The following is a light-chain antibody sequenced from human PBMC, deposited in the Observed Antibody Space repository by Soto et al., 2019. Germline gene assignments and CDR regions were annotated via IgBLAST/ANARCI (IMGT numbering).Light chain of an antibody. V-gene: IGKV3-11*01. CDR2: DSF. J-gene: IGKJ4*01. Sequence: EIVLTQSPATQSLSPGERATLSRRDSQSVTSYLAWYQQKPGQAPRLLIYDSFNRATGIPARFSGSGSGTDFTLTISSLEPEDFAVYYCQQRSSWPLTFGGGTKVEIK. CDR3: QQRSSWPLT. CDR1: QSVTSY.